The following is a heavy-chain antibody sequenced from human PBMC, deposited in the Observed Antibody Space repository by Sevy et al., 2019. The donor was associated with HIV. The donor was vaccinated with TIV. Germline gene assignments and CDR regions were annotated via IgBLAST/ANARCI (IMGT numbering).Heavy chain of an antibody. CDR3: ARVARQLITYWDFDL. D-gene: IGHD1-20*01. V-gene: IGHV3-53*01. Sequence: GGSLRLSCSASGFTVSRDYMTWVRLAPGKGLEWVSLIYTDGATYYAVSVRGRFTMSRENSRNTLYLKRNSVRAEDTDFYFCARVARQLITYWDFDLWGRGTLVTVSS. CDR2: IYTDGAT. CDR1: GFTVSRDY. J-gene: IGHJ2*01.